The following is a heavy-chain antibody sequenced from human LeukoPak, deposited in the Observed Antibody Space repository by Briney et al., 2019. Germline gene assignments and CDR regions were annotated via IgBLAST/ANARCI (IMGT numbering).Heavy chain of an antibody. CDR3: ARGLEAARNTKHDDY. CDR2: MNPNSGNT. CDR1: GYTFTSYD. Sequence: ASVKVSCKASGYTFTSYDINWVRQATGQGLEWMGWMNPNSGNTGYAQKFQGRVTMTRNTSISTAYMELSSLRPEDTAVYHCARGLEAARNTKHDDYWGQGTLVTVSS. V-gene: IGHV1-8*01. J-gene: IGHJ4*02. D-gene: IGHD6-6*01.